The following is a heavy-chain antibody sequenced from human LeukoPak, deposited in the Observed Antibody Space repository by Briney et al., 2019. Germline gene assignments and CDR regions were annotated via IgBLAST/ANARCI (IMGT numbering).Heavy chain of an antibody. CDR2: ISYDGSNK. V-gene: IGHV3-30*18. CDR3: AKGGVVGAYDAFDI. D-gene: IGHD1-26*01. Sequence: GGSLRLSCAASGFTFSSYGMHWVRQAPGKGLEWVAVISYDGSNKYYADSVKGRFTISRDNSKNTLYLQMNSLRAEDTAVYYCAKGGVVGAYDAFDIWGQGTMVTVSS. J-gene: IGHJ3*02. CDR1: GFTFSSYG.